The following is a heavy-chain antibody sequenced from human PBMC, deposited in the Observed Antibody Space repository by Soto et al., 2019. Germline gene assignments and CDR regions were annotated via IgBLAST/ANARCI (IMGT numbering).Heavy chain of an antibody. J-gene: IGHJ2*01. CDR3: ARPLWRNDYNWGYFDL. D-gene: IGHD4-4*01. V-gene: IGHV3-30-3*01. CDR1: GFTFSSYA. Sequence: QVQLVESGGGVVQPGRSLRLSCAASGFTFSSYAMHWVRQAPGKGLEWVAVISYAGSNKYYADSVKGRFTISRDNSKNTRYLQMNSLRAEDTAVYYCARPLWRNDYNWGYFDLWGRGTLVTVSS. CDR2: ISYAGSNK.